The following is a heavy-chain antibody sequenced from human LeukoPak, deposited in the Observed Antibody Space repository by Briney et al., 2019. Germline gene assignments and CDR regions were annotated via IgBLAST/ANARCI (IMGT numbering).Heavy chain of an antibody. D-gene: IGHD6-13*01. CDR1: GDSVSSSSAA. Sequence: SQTLSLTCAISGDSVSSSSAAWNWIRQSPARGLEWLGRTYYRSKWYSDYAVSVKSRITINSDTSKNQFSLQLNSVPPEDTAVYYCVRGGFIAAAGLFDSWGQGTLVTLSS. CDR2: TYYRSKWYS. J-gene: IGHJ4*02. V-gene: IGHV6-1*01. CDR3: VRGGFIAAAGLFDS.